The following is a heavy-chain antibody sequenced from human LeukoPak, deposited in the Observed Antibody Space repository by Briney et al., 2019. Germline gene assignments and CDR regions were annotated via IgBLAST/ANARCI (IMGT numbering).Heavy chain of an antibody. CDR1: GYTFTTYW. J-gene: IGHJ4*02. V-gene: IGHV5-51*01. CDR3: ARLDISGYYYIDY. D-gene: IGHD3-22*01. Sequence: GDSLKISCKGSGYTFTTYWIGWVRQMPGKGLEWMGIIFPGDSNTRYSPSFHGQVTISADKPISTAYLQWSSLKASDTAMYYCARLDISGYYYIDYWGQGTLVTVSS. CDR2: IFPGDSNT.